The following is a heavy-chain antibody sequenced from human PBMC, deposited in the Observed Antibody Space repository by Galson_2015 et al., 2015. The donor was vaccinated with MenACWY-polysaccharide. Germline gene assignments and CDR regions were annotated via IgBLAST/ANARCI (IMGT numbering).Heavy chain of an antibody. CDR3: AREGSMLVFHAFDA. D-gene: IGHD2-8*01. CDR2: IQDDGTNK. V-gene: IGHV3-33*01. J-gene: IGHJ3*01. CDR1: GIRFSGSG. Sequence: SLRLSCAASGIRFSGSGMHWVRQAPGKGLEWVAVIQDDGTNKEYADSVKGRFTISRDNSRNTLYLEMNSLRAEDTAVYYCAREGSMLVFHAFDACGDGTIVTISS.